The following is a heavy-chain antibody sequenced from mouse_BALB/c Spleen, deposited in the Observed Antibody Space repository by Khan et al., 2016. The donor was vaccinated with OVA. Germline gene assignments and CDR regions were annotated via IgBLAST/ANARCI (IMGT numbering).Heavy chain of an antibody. V-gene: IGHV1-4*01. Sequence: QVQLKQSGAELARPGASVKMSCKASGYTFTSNTMHWVKQRPGQGLEWIGYINPRSGYTIYNQKFKDKATLTADISSSTAYMQLSSLTSDDSAVYYCARRTTGYAMDYWGQGTSVNVSS. D-gene: IGHD2-14*01. J-gene: IGHJ4*01. CDR1: GYTFTSNT. CDR2: INPRSGYT. CDR3: ARRTTGYAMDY.